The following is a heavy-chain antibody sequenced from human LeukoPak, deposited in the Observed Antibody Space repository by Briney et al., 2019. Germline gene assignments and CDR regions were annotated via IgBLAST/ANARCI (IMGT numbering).Heavy chain of an antibody. CDR2: IYYSGST. Sequence: PSETLSLTCTVSGGSISSSSYYWGWIRQPPGKGLEWIGSIYYSGSTYYNPSLKSRVTISVDTSKNQFSLKLSSVTAADTAVYYCARLSDHYYYYYMDVWGKGTTVTVSS. V-gene: IGHV4-39*01. CDR1: GGSISSSSYY. D-gene: IGHD2-21*01. CDR3: ARLSDHYYYYYMDV. J-gene: IGHJ6*03.